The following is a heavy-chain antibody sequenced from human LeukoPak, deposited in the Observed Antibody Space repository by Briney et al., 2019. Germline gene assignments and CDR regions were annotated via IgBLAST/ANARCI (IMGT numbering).Heavy chain of an antibody. D-gene: IGHD6-13*01. CDR1: GGSFSGYY. V-gene: IGHV4-34*01. J-gene: IGHJ2*01. CDR2: INHSGST. CDR3: ARSASYSSSWYSWYFDL. Sequence: SETLSLTCAVYGGSFSGYYWSWIRQPPGKGLEWIGEINHSGSTNYNPSLKSRVTISVDTSKNQFSLKLSSVTAADTAVYYCARSASYSSSWYSWYFDLWGRGTLVTVSS.